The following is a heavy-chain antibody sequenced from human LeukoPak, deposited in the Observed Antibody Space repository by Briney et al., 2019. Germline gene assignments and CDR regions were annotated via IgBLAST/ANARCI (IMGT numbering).Heavy chain of an antibody. Sequence: GSSLRLSCVASGLSFSSYAMHWVRQAPGKGLEWVAVISYDGTEKYYGDSVKGRFTISRDNSKNTLYLQMNSLRAEDTALYYCARDGHGVPLDYWGQGTLVTVSS. CDR3: ARDGHGVPLDY. V-gene: IGHV3-30-3*01. CDR2: ISYDGTEK. J-gene: IGHJ4*02. D-gene: IGHD4-17*01. CDR1: GLSFSSYA.